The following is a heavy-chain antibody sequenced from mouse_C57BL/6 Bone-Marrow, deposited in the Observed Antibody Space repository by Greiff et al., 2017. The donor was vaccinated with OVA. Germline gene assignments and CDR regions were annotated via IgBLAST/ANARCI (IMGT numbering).Heavy chain of an antibody. V-gene: IGHV5-17*01. Sequence: DVKLVESGGGLVKPGGSLKLSCAASGFTFSDYGMHWVRQAPEKGLEWVAYISSGSSTIYYADTVKGRFTISRDNAKNTLFLQMTSLRSEDTAMYYCARRDVGWYFDVWGTGTTVTVSS. J-gene: IGHJ1*03. CDR3: ARRDVGWYFDV. CDR1: GFTFSDYG. CDR2: ISSGSSTI.